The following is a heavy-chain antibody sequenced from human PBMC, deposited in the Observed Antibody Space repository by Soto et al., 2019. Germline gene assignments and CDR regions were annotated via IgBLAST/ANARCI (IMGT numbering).Heavy chain of an antibody. CDR1: GFSLSTSGVG. CDR3: AHRLFHCSGGSCYSPHFDY. J-gene: IGHJ4*02. V-gene: IGHV2-5*01. Sequence: KSGPTLVNPTQTLTLTCTFSGFSLSTSGVGVGWIRQPPGKALEWLALIYWNDDKRYSPSLKSRLTITKDTSKNQVVLTMTNMDPVDTATYYCAHRLFHCSGGSCYSPHFDYWGQGTLVTAPQ. D-gene: IGHD2-15*01. CDR2: IYWNDDK.